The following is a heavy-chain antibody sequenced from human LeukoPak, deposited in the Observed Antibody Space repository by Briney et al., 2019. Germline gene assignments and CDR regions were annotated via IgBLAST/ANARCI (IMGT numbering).Heavy chain of an antibody. Sequence: ASVKVSCRASGYTFTGYYMHWVRQAPGQGLEWMGWINPNSGGTNYAQKFQGRVTMTRDTSISTAYMELSRLRSDDTAVYYCARGNFDWLSYYFDHWGQGTLVTVSS. CDR3: ARGNFDWLSYYFDH. CDR1: GYTFTGYY. V-gene: IGHV1-2*02. D-gene: IGHD3-9*01. CDR2: INPNSGGT. J-gene: IGHJ4*02.